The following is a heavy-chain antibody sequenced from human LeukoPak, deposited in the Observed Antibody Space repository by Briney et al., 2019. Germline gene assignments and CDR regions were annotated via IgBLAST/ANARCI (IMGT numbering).Heavy chain of an antibody. CDR3: ARDGQLVRGVRYYYGMDV. J-gene: IGHJ6*02. D-gene: IGHD6-6*01. CDR1: GYTFTSYG. CDR2: ISAYSGNT. Sequence: ASVKVSCKASGYTFTSYGISWVRQAPGQGLEWMGWISAYSGNTNYAQKLQGRVTMTTDTSKSTAYMELRSLRSDDTAVYYCARDGQLVRGVRYYYGMDVWGQGTTVTVSS. V-gene: IGHV1-18*01.